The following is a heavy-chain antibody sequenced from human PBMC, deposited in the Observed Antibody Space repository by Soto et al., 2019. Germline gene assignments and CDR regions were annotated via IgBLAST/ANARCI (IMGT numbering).Heavy chain of an antibody. J-gene: IGHJ3*01. CDR2: LLHSGTT. Sequence: QVQLQESGPGLVKPSGTLSLTCAVSGDSISSPKWWTWLRQPPGKGLEWIGDLLHSGTTNHNPSLKSRVILSVDKSQNQFSLSLTSVTAADTAIYYCAYSSGWYRHDVWGQGTSVTVSS. CDR1: GDSISSPKW. D-gene: IGHD6-19*01. V-gene: IGHV4-4*02. CDR3: AYSSGWYRHDV.